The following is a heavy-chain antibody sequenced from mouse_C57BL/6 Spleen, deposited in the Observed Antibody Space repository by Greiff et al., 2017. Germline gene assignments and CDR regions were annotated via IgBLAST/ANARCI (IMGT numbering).Heavy chain of an antibody. V-gene: IGHV1-52*01. J-gene: IGHJ2*01. CDR3: ARDGNFHYFDY. CDR2: IDPSDSET. CDR1: GYTFTSYW. Sequence: QVQLKQPGAELVRPGSSVKLSCKASGYTFTSYWMHWVKQRPIQGLEWIGNIDPSDSETHYNQKFKDKATLTVDKSSSTAYMQLSSLTSEDSAVYCCARDGNFHYFDYWGQGTTLTVSS.